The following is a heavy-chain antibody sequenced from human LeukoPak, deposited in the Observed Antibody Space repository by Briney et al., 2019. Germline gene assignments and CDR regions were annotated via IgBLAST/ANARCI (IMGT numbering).Heavy chain of an antibody. D-gene: IGHD3-22*01. CDR1: GFTFSSYW. CDR3: AKSMIVVVSYAFDI. J-gene: IGHJ3*02. Sequence: GGSLRLSCAASGFTFSSYWMHWVRQAPGKGLEWVSAISGSGGSTYYADSVKGRFTISRDNSKNTLYLQMNSLRAEDTAVYYCAKSMIVVVSYAFDIWGQGTMVTVSS. V-gene: IGHV3-23*01. CDR2: ISGSGGST.